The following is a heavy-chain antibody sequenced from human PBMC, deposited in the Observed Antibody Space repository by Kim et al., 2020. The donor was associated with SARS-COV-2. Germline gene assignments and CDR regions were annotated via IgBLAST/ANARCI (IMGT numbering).Heavy chain of an antibody. D-gene: IGHD3-9*01. J-gene: IGHJ4*02. V-gene: IGHV1-69*13. CDR2: NIPIFGTA. Sequence: SVKVSCQASGGTFSSYAISWVRQAPGQGLEWMGGNIPIFGTANYAQKFQGRVTITADESTSTAYMELSSLRSGDTAEYYCARGPGVSLRYFDPSPPYFDYWGQGTRVTVSS. CDR3: ARGPGVSLRYFDPSPPYFDY. CDR1: GGTFSSYA.